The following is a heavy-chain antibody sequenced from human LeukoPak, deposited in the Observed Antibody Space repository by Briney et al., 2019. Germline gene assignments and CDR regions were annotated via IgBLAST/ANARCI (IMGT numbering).Heavy chain of an antibody. CDR3: ASTDYGHNSGY. D-gene: IGHD4-23*01. V-gene: IGHV3-73*01. J-gene: IGHJ4*02. CDR1: RFTFSGSA. CDR2: IRSRANSYAP. Sequence: GGSLTLSCAASRFTFSGSAIHWLRQASGKGLEWVGRIRSRANSYAPVYGVWVNGRFTISIDDSEITAYMQMNSLTTDDTAVCYCASTDYGHNSGYSGQGALVTASS.